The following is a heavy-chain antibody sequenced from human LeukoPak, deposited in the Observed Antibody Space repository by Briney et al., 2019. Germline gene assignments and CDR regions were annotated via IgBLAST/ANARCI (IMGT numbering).Heavy chain of an antibody. CDR2: INLSGGST. J-gene: IGHJ4*02. V-gene: IGHV1-46*01. CDR1: GYTFTSYH. Sequence: ASVKVSCKASGYTFTSYHMHWERQAPGQGLEWMGKINLSGGSTTYAQKFQGRVTMTRDTSTSTVYMELSSLRPEDTAVYYCARDYVDDIPMIKDYWGQGTLVTVSS. D-gene: IGHD2-8*01. CDR3: ARDYVDDIPMIKDY.